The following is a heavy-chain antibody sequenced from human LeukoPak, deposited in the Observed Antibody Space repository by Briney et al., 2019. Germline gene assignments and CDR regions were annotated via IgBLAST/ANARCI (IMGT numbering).Heavy chain of an antibody. Sequence: PGGSLRLSCAASGFTFRDYAIHWVRQAPGRGLEWVTVISPDGRKTQYADSVKGRFTISRDNSKDALYLQMNSLRAEDTALYYCAKDVVRGIYYFDYWGQGTLVTVSS. CDR2: ISPDGRKT. CDR1: GFTFRDYA. J-gene: IGHJ4*02. V-gene: IGHV3-30*04. D-gene: IGHD3-10*01. CDR3: AKDVVRGIYYFDY.